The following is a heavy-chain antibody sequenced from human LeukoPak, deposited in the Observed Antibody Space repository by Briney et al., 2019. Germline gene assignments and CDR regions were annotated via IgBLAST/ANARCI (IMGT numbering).Heavy chain of an antibody. J-gene: IGHJ6*03. CDR3: AKEAGYSSGWIVRYYYYMDV. Sequence: GGSLRLSCAASGFTFSSYEMNWVRQAPGKGLEWVSYISSSGSTIYYADSAKGRFTISRDNAKNSLYLQMNSLRAEDTAVYYCAKEAGYSSGWIVRYYYYMDVWGKGTTVTVSS. CDR1: GFTFSSYE. V-gene: IGHV3-48*03. CDR2: ISSSGSTI. D-gene: IGHD6-19*01.